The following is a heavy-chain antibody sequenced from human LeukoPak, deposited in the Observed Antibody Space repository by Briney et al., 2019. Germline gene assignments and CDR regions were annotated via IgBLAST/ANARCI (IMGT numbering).Heavy chain of an antibody. D-gene: IGHD3-10*01. V-gene: IGHV1-2*02. J-gene: IGHJ4*02. CDR2: INPNSGGT. CDR1: GYTFTCYY. CDR3: AREANYYGSGSYFEGTFDY. Sequence: ASVKVSCKASGYTFTCYYMHWVRQAPGQGLEWMGWINPNSGGTNYAQKFQGRVTMTRDTSISTAYMELSRLRSDDTAVYFCAREANYYGSGSYFEGTFDYWGQGSLVTVSS.